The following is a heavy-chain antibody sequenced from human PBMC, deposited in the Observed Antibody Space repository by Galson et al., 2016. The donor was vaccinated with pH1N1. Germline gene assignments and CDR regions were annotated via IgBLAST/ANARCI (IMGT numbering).Heavy chain of an antibody. D-gene: IGHD6-6*01. CDR2: VYPGDSDT. Sequence: QSGAEVKKPGESLKISCKGSGYIFSTFWIGWVRQMPGKGLEWMGIVYPGDSDTRYNPSFKGQVTISVDKSISTAYLQWSSLKASDSAIYFCARHQSSSEDSCVYNLDVWGEGTTGTVSS. J-gene: IGHJ6*04. CDR1: GYIFSTFW. CDR3: ARHQSSSEDSCVYNLDV. V-gene: IGHV5-51*01.